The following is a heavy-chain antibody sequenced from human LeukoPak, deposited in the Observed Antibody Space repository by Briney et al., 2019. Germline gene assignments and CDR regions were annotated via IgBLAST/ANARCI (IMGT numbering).Heavy chain of an antibody. CDR3: ARDVRGWNNY. D-gene: IGHD6-19*01. CDR2: ISSSSSYI. J-gene: IGHJ4*02. V-gene: IGHV3-21*01. Sequence: GGSLRLSCAASGFTFSSRWMHWVRQVPGKGLVWVSSISSSSSYIYYADSVKGRFTISRDNAKNSLYLQMNSLRAEDTAVYYCARDVRGWNNYWGQGTLVTVSS. CDR1: GFTFSSRW.